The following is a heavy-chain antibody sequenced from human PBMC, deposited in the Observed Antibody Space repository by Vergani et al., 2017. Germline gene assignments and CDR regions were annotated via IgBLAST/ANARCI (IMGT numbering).Heavy chain of an antibody. J-gene: IGHJ6*03. CDR1: GGSFTSYH. CDR2: IDHTGRP. D-gene: IGHD4-11*01. CDR3: ARVNTETNGHLYYYYYMDV. V-gene: IGHV4-34*01. Sequence: QVQLQQWGGGLLKPSETLSLNCVVNGGSFTSYHWTWIRQSPGEGLEWVGDIDHTGRPDYNPSLKSRLTMSVDKSRNQFSLTLISVTATDTAIYFCARVNTETNGHLYYYYYMDVWAQGTAVTVS.